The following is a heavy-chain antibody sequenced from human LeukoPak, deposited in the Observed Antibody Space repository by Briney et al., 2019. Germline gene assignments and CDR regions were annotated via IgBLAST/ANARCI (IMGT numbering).Heavy chain of an antibody. J-gene: IGHJ4*02. CDR2: IYPGDSDT. CDR3: ARRLGDYYFDS. D-gene: IGHD4-17*01. CDR1: GYSSTSYW. Sequence: GESLNFSCQGSGYSSTSYWIGWVRQMPGHGLGWMGIIYPGDSDTRYSPSFQGQVTISADKSISTAYLQWSSLKASDSARYYCARRLGDYYFDSWGQGTLVIVSS. V-gene: IGHV5-51*01.